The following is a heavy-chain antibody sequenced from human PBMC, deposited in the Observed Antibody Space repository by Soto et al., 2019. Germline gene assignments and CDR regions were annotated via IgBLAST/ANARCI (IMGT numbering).Heavy chain of an antibody. D-gene: IGHD3-22*01. Sequence: ASVKVSCKASGYTFTGYYMHWVRQAPGQGLEWMGWINPNSGGTNYAQKFQGWVTMTRDTSISTAYMELGRLRSDDTAVYYCARDHYDSSGYIAFDIWGQGTMVTVSS. CDR2: INPNSGGT. CDR1: GYTFTGYY. V-gene: IGHV1-2*04. J-gene: IGHJ3*02. CDR3: ARDHYDSSGYIAFDI.